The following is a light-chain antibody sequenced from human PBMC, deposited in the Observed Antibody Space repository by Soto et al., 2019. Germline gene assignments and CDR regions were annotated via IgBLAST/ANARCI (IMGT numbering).Light chain of an antibody. CDR3: QQRSNSRT. CDR2: GAS. Sequence: EIVMTQSPATLSVSPGERATLSCRASQSVSSNLAWYQQKPGQAPRLLIYGASTRATGIPARFSGSGSGTEFTLTISSLQSEDFAVYYCQQRSNSRTFGQGTKVEIK. V-gene: IGKV3-15*01. J-gene: IGKJ1*01. CDR1: QSVSSN.